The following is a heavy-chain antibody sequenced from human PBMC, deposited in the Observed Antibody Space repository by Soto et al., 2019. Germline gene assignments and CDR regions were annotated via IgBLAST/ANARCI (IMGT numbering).Heavy chain of an antibody. V-gene: IGHV3-33*01. J-gene: IGHJ4*02. D-gene: IGHD3-10*01. CDR2: IWYDGSKT. Sequence: QVQLVESGGGVVQPGRSLRLSCAASGFPFIGYGTHWVRQAPGKGLEWVAVIWYDGSKTYYADSVKGRFTVSRENSKNTLFLQMNCLRVEDTAVYYCARVGIPGVINYFDYWGQGTLVTVSS. CDR1: GFPFIGYG. CDR3: ARVGIPGVINYFDY.